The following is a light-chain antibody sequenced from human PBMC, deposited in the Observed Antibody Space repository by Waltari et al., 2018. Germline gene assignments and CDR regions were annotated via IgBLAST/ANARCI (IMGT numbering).Light chain of an antibody. Sequence: SVLTQPPSVSGAPGQRVTISCTGSGSNIGAGYDVHWYQHLPRAAPKLLIYGSSSRPLGVPDRFLGSTSGTSASLAITGLQAEDEGDYYCQSYDTSLSVVFGGGTKLTVL. J-gene: IGLJ3*02. V-gene: IGLV1-40*01. CDR1: GSNIGAGYD. CDR3: QSYDTSLSVV. CDR2: GSS.